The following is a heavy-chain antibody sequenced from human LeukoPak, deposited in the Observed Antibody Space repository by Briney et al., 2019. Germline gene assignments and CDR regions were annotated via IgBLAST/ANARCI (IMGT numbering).Heavy chain of an antibody. V-gene: IGHV3-30*02. CDR2: IRYDGSNK. CDR1: GFTFSSYG. CDR3: AKDGMVRGLHNWFDP. Sequence: GGSLRLSCAASGFTFSSYGMHWVRQAPGKGLQWVAFIRYDGSNKYYADSVKGRFTISRDNSKSTLYLQMNSLRAEDTAVYYCAKDGMVRGLHNWFDPWGQGTLVTVSS. D-gene: IGHD3-10*01. J-gene: IGHJ5*02.